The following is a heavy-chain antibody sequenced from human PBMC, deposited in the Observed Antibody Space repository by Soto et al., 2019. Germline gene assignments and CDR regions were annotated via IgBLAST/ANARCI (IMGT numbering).Heavy chain of an antibody. Sequence: GGSLRLSCAASGFTFSSYAMHWVRQAPGKGLEWVAVISYDGSNKYYADSVKGRFTISRDNSKNTLDLQMNSLRAEDTAVYYCAREYDSSGYYFDYWGQGTLVTVSS. CDR2: ISYDGSNK. D-gene: IGHD3-22*01. J-gene: IGHJ4*02. V-gene: IGHV3-30-3*01. CDR3: AREYDSSGYYFDY. CDR1: GFTFSSYA.